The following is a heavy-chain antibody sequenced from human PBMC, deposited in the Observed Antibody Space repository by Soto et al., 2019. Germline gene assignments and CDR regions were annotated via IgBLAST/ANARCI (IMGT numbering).Heavy chain of an antibody. D-gene: IGHD5-18*01. J-gene: IGHJ4*02. CDR1: GGSISTRDSISTRSFY. CDR2: ISYSDGS. V-gene: IGHV4-39*01. CDR3: ARRGYSYGYGFAY. Sequence: SETLSLTCTVSGGSISTRDSISTRSFYWGWMRQPPGKGLQWIASISYSDGSFYNSSLKSRLTISVDTSKNQFSLKLSSVTAADTAVYFCARRGYSYGYGFAYWGQGTLVTVSS.